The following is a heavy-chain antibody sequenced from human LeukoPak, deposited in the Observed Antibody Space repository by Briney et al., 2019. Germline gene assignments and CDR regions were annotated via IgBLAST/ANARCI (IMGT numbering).Heavy chain of an antibody. CDR2: ISSSSSYI. V-gene: IGHV3-21*01. CDR1: GFTFSSYS. Sequence: PGGSLRLSCAASGFTFSSYSMNWVRQVPGKGLEWVSSISSSSSYIYYADSVKGRFTISRDNAKNSLYLQMNSLRAEDTAVYYCAGYSSSWPIDYWGQGTLVTVSS. D-gene: IGHD6-13*01. J-gene: IGHJ4*02. CDR3: AGYSSSWPIDY.